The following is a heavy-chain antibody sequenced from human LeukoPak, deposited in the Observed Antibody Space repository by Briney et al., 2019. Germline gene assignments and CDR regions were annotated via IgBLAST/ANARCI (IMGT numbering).Heavy chain of an antibody. CDR2: IHTSGDT. J-gene: IGHJ5*02. Sequence: GGSLRLSCAASGLTGSHNYVSWVRQAPGKGLEWVSAIHTSGDTCYADSVKGRFTISRDTSKNTLYLQINSLRVEDTAVYYCIVFGDSHHWGQGTLVTVSS. D-gene: IGHD4-17*01. CDR1: GLTGSHNY. V-gene: IGHV3-53*01. CDR3: IVFGDSHH.